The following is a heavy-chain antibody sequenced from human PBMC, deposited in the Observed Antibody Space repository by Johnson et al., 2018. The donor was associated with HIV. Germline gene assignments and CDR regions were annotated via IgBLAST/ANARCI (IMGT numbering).Heavy chain of an antibody. CDR2: IWYDGSNK. V-gene: IGHV3-33*01. Sequence: QVQLMESGGGVVQPGRSLRVSCAASGFSFSSYGMHWVRQAPGKGLEWVAVIWYDGSNKYYADSVKGRFTISRDNSKNMLYLQMNSLGAGDTAVYYCARGYINVQGVIVTSDAFDIWGQGTMVTVSS. J-gene: IGHJ3*02. D-gene: IGHD3-10*02. CDR1: GFSFSSYG. CDR3: ARGYINVQGVIVTSDAFDI.